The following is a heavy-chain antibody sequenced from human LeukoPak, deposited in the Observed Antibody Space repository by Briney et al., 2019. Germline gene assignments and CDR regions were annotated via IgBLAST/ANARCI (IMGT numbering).Heavy chain of an antibody. V-gene: IGHV4-30-2*01. CDR3: ARGRRSDAFDI. Sequence: SETLSLTCAVSGGSISSGGYSWSWIRQPPGTGREWIGYIYHSGSTYYNPSLKSRVTISVDRSKNQFSLKLSSVTAADTAVYYCARGRRSDAFDIWGQGTMVTVSS. J-gene: IGHJ3*02. CDR1: GGSISSGGYS. CDR2: IYHSGST.